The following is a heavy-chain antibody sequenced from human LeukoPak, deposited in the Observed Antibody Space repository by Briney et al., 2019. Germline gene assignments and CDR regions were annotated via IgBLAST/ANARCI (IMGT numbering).Heavy chain of an antibody. D-gene: IGHD3-22*01. CDR2: IKSDGST. Sequence: GGSLRLSCAASGFTFSSYWMHWVRQAPGKGLVWVSRIKSDGSTRYSDSVKGRFTISRDNAKNTVSLKMNSLRAEDTGVYYCARAPSEIGGYYPEYFRHWGQGTLVTVSP. CDR3: ARAPSEIGGYYPEYFRH. CDR1: GFTFSSYW. J-gene: IGHJ1*01. V-gene: IGHV3-74*01.